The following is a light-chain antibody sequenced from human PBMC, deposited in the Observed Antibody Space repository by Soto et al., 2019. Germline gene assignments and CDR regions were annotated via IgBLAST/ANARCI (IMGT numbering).Light chain of an antibody. CDR3: ISYAGSNNFV. CDR1: SSDIGDYNY. J-gene: IGLJ1*01. Sequence: QSALTQPPSASGSPGQSVTISCTGTSSDIGDYNYVSWYQQHPGKAPKLMIYEVSKRPSGVPDRFSGSKSGNTASLTVSGLRAEDEADYYCISYAGSNNFVFGTGTKLTVL. V-gene: IGLV2-8*01. CDR2: EVS.